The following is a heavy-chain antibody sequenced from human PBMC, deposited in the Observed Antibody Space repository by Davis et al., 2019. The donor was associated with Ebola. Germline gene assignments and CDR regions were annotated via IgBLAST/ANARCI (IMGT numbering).Heavy chain of an antibody. J-gene: IGHJ6*02. CDR3: ARCPYYYGSGHYYYYYGMDV. Sequence: MPSETLSLTCAVYGGSFSGYYWSWIRQPPGKGLEWIGEINHSGSTYYNPSLKSRVTISVDTSKNQFSLKLSSVTAADTAVYYCARCPYYYGSGHYYYYYGMDVWGQGTTVTVSS. CDR1: GGSFSGYY. V-gene: IGHV4-34*01. D-gene: IGHD3-10*01. CDR2: INHSGST.